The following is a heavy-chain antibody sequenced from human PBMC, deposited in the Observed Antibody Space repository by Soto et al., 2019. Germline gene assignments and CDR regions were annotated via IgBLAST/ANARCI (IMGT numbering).Heavy chain of an antibody. Sequence: EVQLLESGGGLVQPGGSLRLSCAASGFTFSSHVMSWVRPAPGKGLEWVSAASARNTNTYYADSVRGRFTISRDNSKSTVYLQLDSLRVEDTAVYNCARDVTSHGPRGYSSAWYGWFDPWGQGTLVVVSS. CDR2: ASARNTNT. CDR1: GFTFSSHV. CDR3: ARDVTSHGPRGYSSAWYGWFDP. V-gene: IGHV3-23*01. D-gene: IGHD6-19*01. J-gene: IGHJ5*02.